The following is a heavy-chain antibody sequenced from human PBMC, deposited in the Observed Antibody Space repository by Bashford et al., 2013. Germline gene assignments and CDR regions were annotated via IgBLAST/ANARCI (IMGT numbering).Heavy chain of an antibody. V-gene: IGHV3-23*01. CDR1: GFTFGSYA. CDR2: IDSRGGST. CDR3: AKDPSNGRHARGFXVGFDY. D-gene: IGHD2-8*01. Sequence: GSLRLSCAGSGFTFGSYAMTWVRQAPGKGPEWVSGIDSRGGSTNYADSVKGRFTISRDNSENMVYLQMNSLRIEDTAVYYCAKDPSNGRHARGFXVGFDYVGPGNPWSPSPQ. J-gene: IGHJ4*02.